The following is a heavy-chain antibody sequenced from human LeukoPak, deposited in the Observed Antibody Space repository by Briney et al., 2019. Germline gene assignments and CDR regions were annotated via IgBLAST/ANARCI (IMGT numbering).Heavy chain of an antibody. J-gene: IGHJ5*02. CDR1: GFTFSSYA. V-gene: IGHV3-23*01. D-gene: IGHD3-10*01. CDR3: ARVRYYGSGSQNWFDP. Sequence: GGSLRLSCAASGFTFSSYAMSWVRQAPGKGLEWVSAISGSGGSTYYADSVKGWFTISRDNSKNTLYLQMNSLRSEDTAVYYCARVRYYGSGSQNWFDPWGQGTLVTVSS. CDR2: ISGSGGST.